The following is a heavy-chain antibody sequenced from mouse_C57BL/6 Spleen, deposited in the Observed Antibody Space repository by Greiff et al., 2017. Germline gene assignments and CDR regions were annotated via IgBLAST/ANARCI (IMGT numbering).Heavy chain of an antibody. V-gene: IGHV1-64*01. CDR2: IHPNSGST. Sequence: QVQLQQPGAELVKPGASVQLSCKASGYTFTSYWLHWVKQRPGQGLEWIGMIHPNSGSTNYNEKFKSKATLTVDKSSSTAYMQLSSLTSEDSAVYYCARPVTTKDPAMDYWGQGTSVTVSS. CDR3: ARPVTTKDPAMDY. CDR1: GYTFTSYW. D-gene: IGHD2-2*01. J-gene: IGHJ4*01.